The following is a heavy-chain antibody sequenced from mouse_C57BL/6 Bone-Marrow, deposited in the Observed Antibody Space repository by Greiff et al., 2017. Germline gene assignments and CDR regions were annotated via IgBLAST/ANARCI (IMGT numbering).Heavy chain of an antibody. CDR2: INPYNGGT. Sequence: VQLQQSGPVLVKPGASVKMSCKASGYTFTDYYMNWVKQSHGKSLEWIGVINPYNGGTSYNQKFKGKATLTVDKSSSTAYMELNSLTSEDSAVYYCARLWLRRVDYWGQGTSVTVSS. J-gene: IGHJ4*01. CDR3: ARLWLRRVDY. CDR1: GYTFTDYY. V-gene: IGHV1-19*01. D-gene: IGHD2-2*01.